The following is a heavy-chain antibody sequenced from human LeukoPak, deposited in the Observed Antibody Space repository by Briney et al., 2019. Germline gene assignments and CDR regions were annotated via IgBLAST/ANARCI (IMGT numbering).Heavy chain of an antibody. J-gene: IGHJ5*02. V-gene: IGHV4-4*02. CDR2: IYHSGST. CDR1: GGSISSRNW. Sequence: PSGTLSLTCAVSGGSISSRNWWSWVRQSPGKGLEWIGEIYHSGSTNYNPSLKSRVTISVDKSKNQFSLKLSSVTAADTAVYFCARERGGAFTSYYRGSWFDPWGQGTLVTVSS. CDR3: ARERGGAFTSYYRGSWFDP. D-gene: IGHD3-9*01.